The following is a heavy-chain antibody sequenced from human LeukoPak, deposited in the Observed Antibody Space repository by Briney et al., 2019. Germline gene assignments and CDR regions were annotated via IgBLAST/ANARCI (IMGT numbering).Heavy chain of an antibody. Sequence: GGSLRLSCAASGFTFSSYAMHWVRQAPGKGLEWVSRINSDGSSTSYADSVKGRFTISRDNAKNTLYLQMNSLRAEDTAVYYCARVGYDSSGYPPTYFDYWGQGTLVTVSS. V-gene: IGHV3-74*01. CDR1: GFTFSSYA. J-gene: IGHJ4*02. CDR2: INSDGSST. CDR3: ARVGYDSSGYPPTYFDY. D-gene: IGHD3-22*01.